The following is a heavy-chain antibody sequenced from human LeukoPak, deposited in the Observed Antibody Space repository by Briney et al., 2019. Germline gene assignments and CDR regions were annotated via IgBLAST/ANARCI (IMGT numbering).Heavy chain of an antibody. CDR1: GGSISSYY. CDR3: AREYPFQTTYYDFWSGYRNYYYYGMDV. J-gene: IGHJ6*02. V-gene: IGHV4-59*01. D-gene: IGHD3-3*01. Sequence: PSETLSLTCTVSGGSISSYYWSWIRQPPGKGLEWIGYIYYSGSTNYNPSLKSRVTISVDTSKNQFSLKLSSVTAADTAVYYCAREYPFQTTYYDFWSGYRNYYYYGMDVWGQGTTVTVSS. CDR2: IYYSGST.